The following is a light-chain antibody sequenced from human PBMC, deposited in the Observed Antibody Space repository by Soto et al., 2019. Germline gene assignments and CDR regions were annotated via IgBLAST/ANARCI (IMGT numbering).Light chain of an antibody. V-gene: IGKV2-28*01. CDR3: LQDINYPWT. Sequence: EIVMTNSPFSLPVKHGERTYIPFRSSQSLLHSNGYNYLDWYLQKPGQSPQLLIYLGSNRASGVPDRFSGSGSGTDFTLNISRVEAEDVGVYYCLQDINYPWTFGQGTKVDIK. J-gene: IGKJ1*01. CDR2: LGS. CDR1: QSLLHSNGYNY.